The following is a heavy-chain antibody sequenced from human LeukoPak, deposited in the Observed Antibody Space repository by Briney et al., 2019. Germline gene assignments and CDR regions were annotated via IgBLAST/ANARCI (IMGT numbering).Heavy chain of an antibody. V-gene: IGHV4-59*01. Sequence: SETLSLACTVSGGSISGYYWSWIRLPPGKGLEWIGYIYYTGATYYNPSLKSRVTISLDTSKNQFSLKLSSVTAADAAVYYRASAGYSYGTGYYFDYWGQGALVAVSS. CDR1: GGSISGYY. J-gene: IGHJ4*02. CDR2: IYYTGAT. CDR3: ASAGYSYGTGYYFDY. D-gene: IGHD5-18*01.